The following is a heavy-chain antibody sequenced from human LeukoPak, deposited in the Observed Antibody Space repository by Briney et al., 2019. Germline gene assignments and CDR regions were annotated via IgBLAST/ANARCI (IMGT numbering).Heavy chain of an antibody. J-gene: IGHJ5*02. CDR3: ARGAYGSTNYNWFDP. CDR1: GGSVSSGSYY. Sequence: SETLSLTSTVSGGSVSSGSYYWSWIRQPAGKGLEWIGRIYTSGSTNYNPSLKSRVTISVDTSKNQFSLKLSSVTAADTAVYYCARGAYGSTNYNWFDPWGQGTLVTVSS. D-gene: IGHD3-10*01. CDR2: IYTSGST. V-gene: IGHV4-61*02.